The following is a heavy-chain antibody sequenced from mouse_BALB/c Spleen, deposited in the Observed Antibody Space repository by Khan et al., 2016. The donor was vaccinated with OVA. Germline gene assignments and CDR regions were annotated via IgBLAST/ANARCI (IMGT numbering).Heavy chain of an antibody. CDR1: GFSLTSYG. J-gene: IGHJ3*01. D-gene: IGHD1-2*01. Sequence: QVQLKQSGPGLVAPSQSLSITCTVSGFSLTSYGVHWVRQPPGKGLEWLGVIWAGGSTNYNSALMSRLSISKDNSKSQVFLKMNSLQTDDTAMYYCAXESSLPLAWFAYWGQGTLVTVSA. V-gene: IGHV2-9*02. CDR3: AXESSLPLAWFAY. CDR2: IWAGGST.